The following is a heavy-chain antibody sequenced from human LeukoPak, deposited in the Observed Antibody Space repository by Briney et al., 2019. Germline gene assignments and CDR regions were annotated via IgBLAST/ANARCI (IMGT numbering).Heavy chain of an antibody. J-gene: IGHJ5*02. Sequence: ASVKVSCKASGYTFTSYDINWVRQATGQGLEWMGCMNPNSGNTGYAQKCQGRVTMTRNTSIATAYMERSSLRAEDTAVYYCARGPRSGWNDVWFDPWGQGTLVTVSS. CDR1: GYTFTSYD. CDR3: ARGPRSGWNDVWFDP. CDR2: MNPNSGNT. D-gene: IGHD1-1*01. V-gene: IGHV1-8*01.